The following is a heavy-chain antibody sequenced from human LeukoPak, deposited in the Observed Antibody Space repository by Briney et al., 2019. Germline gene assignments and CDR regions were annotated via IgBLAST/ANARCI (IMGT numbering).Heavy chain of an antibody. CDR3: AKGVTFGGVIASFDY. CDR1: GFTFDDYA. CDR2: ISWNSGSI. D-gene: IGHD3-16*02. Sequence: GGSLRLSCAASGFTFDDYAMHWVRQAPGKGLEWVSGISWNSGSIGYADSVKDRFTISRDNAKNSLYLQMNSLRAEDTALYYCAKGVTFGGVIASFDYWGQGTLVTVSS. J-gene: IGHJ4*02. V-gene: IGHV3-9*01.